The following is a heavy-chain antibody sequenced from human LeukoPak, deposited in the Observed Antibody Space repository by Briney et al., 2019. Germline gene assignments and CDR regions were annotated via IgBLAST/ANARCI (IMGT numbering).Heavy chain of an antibody. CDR1: GGSISNYY. D-gene: IGHD2-2*01. CDR2: IYDSGST. Sequence: PSETLSLTCTVSGGSISNYYWSWIRQPPGKGLEWIGYIYDSGSTNYNPSLKSRVTISVDTSKNQFSLKLSSVTAADTAVYYCAGHCSSSSCYGLDYWGQGTLVTVPS. CDR3: AGHCSSSSCYGLDY. V-gene: IGHV4-59*01. J-gene: IGHJ4*02.